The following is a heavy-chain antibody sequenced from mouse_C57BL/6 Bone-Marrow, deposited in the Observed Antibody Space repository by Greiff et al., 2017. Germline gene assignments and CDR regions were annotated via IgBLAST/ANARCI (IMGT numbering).Heavy chain of an antibody. Sequence: VQLQQSGPGLVQPSQSLSITCTVSGFSLTSYGVHWVRQSPGKGLEWLGVIWSGGSTDYNAAFISRLSISKDNSKSQVFFKMNSLQADDTAIYYCASPIRFAYWGQGTLVTVSA. CDR1: GFSLTSYG. J-gene: IGHJ3*01. CDR2: IWSGGST. D-gene: IGHD2-4*01. V-gene: IGHV2-2*01. CDR3: ASPIRFAY.